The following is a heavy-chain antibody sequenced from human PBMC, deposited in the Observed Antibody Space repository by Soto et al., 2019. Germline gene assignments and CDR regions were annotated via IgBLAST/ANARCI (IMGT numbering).Heavy chain of an antibody. D-gene: IGHD3-10*01. J-gene: IGHJ4*02. CDR2: IIPIFGTA. V-gene: IGHV1-69*01. CDR1: GGTFSSDR. Sequence: QVQLVQSGAEVKKPGSSVKVSCKASGGTFSSDRISWVRQAPGQGLEWMGGIIPIFGTANYAQKFQGRVTITADESTTTDSMELSSLRSEDTAVYYWASRRGYYSGSGSYSPFDSWGQGTLVTVSS. CDR3: ASRRGYYSGSGSYSPFDS.